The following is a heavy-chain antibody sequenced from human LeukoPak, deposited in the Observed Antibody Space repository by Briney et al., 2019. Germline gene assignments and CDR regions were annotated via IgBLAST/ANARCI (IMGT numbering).Heavy chain of an antibody. Sequence: PGGSLRLSCAASGFTFSSYSMNWVRQAPGKGLEWVSSISSSSSYIYYADSVKGRFTISRDNAKNSLYLQMNSLRAEDTAVYYCAKRLHSSGWPQAFDYWGQGTLVAVSS. CDR1: GFTFSSYS. D-gene: IGHD6-19*01. J-gene: IGHJ4*02. CDR2: ISSSSSYI. CDR3: AKRLHSSGWPQAFDY. V-gene: IGHV3-21*01.